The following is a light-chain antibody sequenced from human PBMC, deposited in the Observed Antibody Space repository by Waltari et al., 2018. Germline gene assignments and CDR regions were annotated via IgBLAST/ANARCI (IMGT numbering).Light chain of an antibody. CDR1: NSNLGAGYD. J-gene: IGLJ2*01. CDR2: DNT. CDR3: QSYDTSLSGSRV. V-gene: IGLV1-40*01. Sequence: QSVLTQPPSVSGAPGQRVTISCTGSNSNLGAGYDVQWYQQLPGTAPKLLIYDNTNRPSGVPDRFSGSKSGTSASLAITGLQAEDEADYYCQSYDTSLSGSRVFGGGTKLTVL.